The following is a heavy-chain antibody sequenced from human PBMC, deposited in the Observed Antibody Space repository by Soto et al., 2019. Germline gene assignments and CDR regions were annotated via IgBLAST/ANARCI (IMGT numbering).Heavy chain of an antibody. Sequence: KESGPTVVKPTETLTLTCTFSGFSLTTSGVGVGWVRQSPGKAPEWLALIYWDDDKRYSTSLNSRLIITKDTSKNQVVLTMANVDPEDTATYYCAHRVLRTVFGLVTTTAIYFDFWGPGTPVVVSS. J-gene: IGHJ4*02. V-gene: IGHV2-5*02. CDR3: AHRVLRTVFGLVTTTAIYFDF. D-gene: IGHD3-3*01. CDR1: GFSLTTSGVG. CDR2: IYWDDDK.